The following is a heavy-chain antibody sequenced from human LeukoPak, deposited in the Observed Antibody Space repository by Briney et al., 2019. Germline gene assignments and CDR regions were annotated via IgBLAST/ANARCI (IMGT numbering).Heavy chain of an antibody. CDR2: INSDGSST. Sequence: GGSLRLSCAASGFTFSSYWMHWVRQVPGKGLVWVSRINSDGSSTSYADSVKGRFTISRDNAKNTLYLQMNSLRAEDTAVYYCARAGYQLPLDAFDIWGQGTMVTVSS. CDR1: GFTFSSYW. CDR3: ARAGYQLPLDAFDI. V-gene: IGHV3-74*01. D-gene: IGHD2-2*01. J-gene: IGHJ3*02.